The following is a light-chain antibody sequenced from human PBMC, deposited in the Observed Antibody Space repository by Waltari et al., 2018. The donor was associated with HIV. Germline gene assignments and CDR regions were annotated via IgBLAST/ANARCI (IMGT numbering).Light chain of an antibody. Sequence: QSALTQPASVSGSPGQSITISCSGTSTDIDIYNFVSWYRQFPGKAPQLLISDVNSRPVGIPLRFSGSKSGSAASLTISVLQTDDEADYYCSSYTRSHTLVFGGGTKLTVL. CDR1: STDIDIYNF. CDR3: SSYTRSHTLV. CDR2: DVN. J-gene: IGLJ2*01. V-gene: IGLV2-14*01.